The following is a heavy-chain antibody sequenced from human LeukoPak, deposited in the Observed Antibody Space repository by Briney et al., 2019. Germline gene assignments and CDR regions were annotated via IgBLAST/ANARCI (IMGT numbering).Heavy chain of an antibody. D-gene: IGHD4-23*01. CDR1: GRSISSYY. J-gene: IGHJ4*02. CDR3: ALYTVVTAYFDY. Sequence: SETLSLTCTVSGRSISSYYWSWIRQPPGKGLEWIGYIYYSGSTNYNPSLKSRVTISVDTSKNQFSLKLSSVTAADTAVYYCALYTVVTAYFDYWGQGTLVTVSS. V-gene: IGHV4-59*01. CDR2: IYYSGST.